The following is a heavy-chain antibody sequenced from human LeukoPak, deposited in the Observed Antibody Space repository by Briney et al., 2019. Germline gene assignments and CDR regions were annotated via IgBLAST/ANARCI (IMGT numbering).Heavy chain of an antibody. CDR2: IIPILGIA. Sequence: ASVKVSCKASGGTFSSYAISWVRQAPGQGLEWMGRIIPILGIANYAQKFQGRVTITADKSTSTAYMELSSLRSEDTAVYYCARGPFPYYDFWSAAQYWGQGTLVTVSS. CDR3: ARGPFPYYDFWSAAQY. J-gene: IGHJ4*02. CDR1: GGTFSSYA. V-gene: IGHV1-69*04. D-gene: IGHD3-3*01.